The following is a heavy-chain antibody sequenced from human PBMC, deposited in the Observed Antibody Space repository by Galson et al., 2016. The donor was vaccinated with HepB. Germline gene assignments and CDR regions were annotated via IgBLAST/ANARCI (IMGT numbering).Heavy chain of an antibody. Sequence: SVKVSCKASGYAFINYAMHWVRQAPGQRLEWMGWISAGNGNTEYSQKLQGRVTITRDTSASTAYMELSSLRSEDTAVYYCARSPSPIAVAGTWDYWGQGTLVTVSS. D-gene: IGHD6-19*01. CDR3: ARSPSPIAVAGTWDY. CDR2: ISAGNGNT. V-gene: IGHV1-3*01. CDR1: GYAFINYA. J-gene: IGHJ4*02.